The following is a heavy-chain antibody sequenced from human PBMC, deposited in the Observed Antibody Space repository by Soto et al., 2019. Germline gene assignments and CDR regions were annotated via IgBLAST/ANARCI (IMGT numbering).Heavy chain of an antibody. CDR2: MNPNSGNT. J-gene: IGHJ5*02. Sequence: ASVKVSCKASGYTFTSYDINWVRQATGQGLEWMGWMNPNSGNTGYAQKFQGRVTMTRNTSISTAYMELSSLRSEDTAVYYCARVRGLRYFEWVRGDHWFDPWGQGTLVTVSS. CDR3: ARVRGLRYFEWVRGDHWFDP. CDR1: GYTFTSYD. D-gene: IGHD3-9*01. V-gene: IGHV1-8*01.